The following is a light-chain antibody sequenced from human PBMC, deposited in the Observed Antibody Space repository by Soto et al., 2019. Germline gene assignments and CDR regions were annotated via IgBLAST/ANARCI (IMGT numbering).Light chain of an antibody. CDR3: KQYNNWPPT. J-gene: IGKJ1*01. V-gene: IGKV3-15*01. CDR1: QSVSGN. Sequence: EVLMTQSRGTLSVSPGYRASPSCRAIQSVSGNLAWYQQTPGQAPRLLIHGESTRATGITDRFSGSGSGTEFTLTISSMQSEELAVYYCKQYNNWPPTFGQVTKVDIK. CDR2: GES.